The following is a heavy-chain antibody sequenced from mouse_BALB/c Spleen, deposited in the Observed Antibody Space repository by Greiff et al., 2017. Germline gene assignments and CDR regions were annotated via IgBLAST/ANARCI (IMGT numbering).Heavy chain of an antibody. D-gene: IGHD2-4*01. Sequence: EVKLMESGGGLVQPGGSLKLSCAASGFTFSSYTMSWVRQTPEKRLEWVAYISNGGGSTYYPDTVKGRFTISRDNAKNTLYLQMSSLKSEDTAMYYCARHDDYYWYFDVWGAGTTVTVSS. J-gene: IGHJ1*01. CDR1: GFTFSSYT. CDR2: ISNGGGST. V-gene: IGHV5-12-2*01. CDR3: ARHDDYYWYFDV.